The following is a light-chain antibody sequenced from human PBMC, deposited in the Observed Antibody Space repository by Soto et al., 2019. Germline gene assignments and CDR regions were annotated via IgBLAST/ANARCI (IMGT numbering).Light chain of an antibody. J-gene: IGKJ5*01. CDR2: LGS. V-gene: IGKV2-28*01. CDR3: MQALQTPLT. CDR1: QSLLHSNGFNY. Sequence: TQSPLSLPVTPGAPASISCRSSQSLLHSNGFNYLDWYLQKPGQSPQLLIDLGSNRASGVPDRFSGSGSGTDFTLKISRVEAEDVGVYYCMQALQTPLTFGQGTRLEIK.